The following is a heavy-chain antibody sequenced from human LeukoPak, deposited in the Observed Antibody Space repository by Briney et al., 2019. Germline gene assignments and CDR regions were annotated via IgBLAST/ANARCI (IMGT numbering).Heavy chain of an antibody. CDR3: ARSGIYYDFWSGYFTWFDP. Sequence: PETLSLTCTVSGGSISSHYWSWIRQPPGKGLEWIGYIYYSGSTNYNPSLKSRVTISVDTSKNQFSLKLSSVTAADTAVYYCARSGIYYDFWSGYFTWFDPWGQGTLVTVSS. D-gene: IGHD3-3*01. CDR2: IYYSGST. CDR1: GGSISSHY. J-gene: IGHJ5*02. V-gene: IGHV4-59*11.